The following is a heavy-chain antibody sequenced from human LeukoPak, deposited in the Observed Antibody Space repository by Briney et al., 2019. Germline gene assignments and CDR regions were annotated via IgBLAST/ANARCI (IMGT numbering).Heavy chain of an antibody. J-gene: IGHJ4*02. V-gene: IGHV4-61*08. Sequence: SETLSLTCTVYGGSVSSGGYYWSWLRQPPGKGLEWIGYVYYTGSTNYNPSLKSRVTISVATSKNQFSLKLYSVTAADTAIYYCARVQGLGEVSPYFDHWGQGNLVSVSS. CDR1: GGSVSSGGYY. CDR2: VYYTGST. D-gene: IGHD3-16*02. CDR3: ARVQGLGEVSPYFDH.